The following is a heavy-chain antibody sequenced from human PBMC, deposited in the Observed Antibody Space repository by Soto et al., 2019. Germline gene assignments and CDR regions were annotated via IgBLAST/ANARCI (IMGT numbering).Heavy chain of an antibody. J-gene: IGHJ6*02. CDR2: ISYDGSNK. D-gene: IGHD6-19*01. Sequence: QVQLVESGGGVVQPGRSLRLSCAASGFTFSSYGMHWVRQAPGKGLEWVAVISYDGSNKYYADSVKGRFTISRDNSKNTVYLQMNSLRAEDTAVYYCAKDQQWLAYYYYGMDVWGQGTTVTVSS. CDR3: AKDQQWLAYYYYGMDV. CDR1: GFTFSSYG. V-gene: IGHV3-30*18.